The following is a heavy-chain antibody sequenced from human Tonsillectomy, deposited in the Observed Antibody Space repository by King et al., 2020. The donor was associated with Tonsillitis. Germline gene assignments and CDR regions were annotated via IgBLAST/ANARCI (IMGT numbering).Heavy chain of an antibody. D-gene: IGHD3-10*01. CDR2: ISAYNGNT. Sequence: QLVQSGAEVKKPGASVKVSCKASGYTFTNYGISWVRQAPGQGLEWMGWISAYNGNTNSTQNLQGRVTMTTDTSTSTAYMELRNLRSDDTAVYYCARNDRKYGLLWFGELSGGYFDYWGQGTLVTVSS. V-gene: IGHV1-18*04. CDR3: ARNDRKYGLLWFGELSGGYFDY. J-gene: IGHJ4*02. CDR1: GYTFTNYG.